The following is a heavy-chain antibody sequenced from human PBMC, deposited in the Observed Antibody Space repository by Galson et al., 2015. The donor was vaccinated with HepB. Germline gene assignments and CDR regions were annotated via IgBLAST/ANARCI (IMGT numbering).Heavy chain of an antibody. CDR3: ARDLFEGGYNGDWFDP. Sequence: SVKVSCKAFGYTFTSYGISWVRQAPGQGLEWMGWISAYNGNTNYAQKLQGRVTMTTDTSTSTAYMELRSLRSDDTAVYYCARDLFEGGYNGDWFDPWGQGTLVTVSS. J-gene: IGHJ5*02. CDR2: ISAYNGNT. V-gene: IGHV1-18*01. D-gene: IGHD1-1*01. CDR1: GYTFTSYG.